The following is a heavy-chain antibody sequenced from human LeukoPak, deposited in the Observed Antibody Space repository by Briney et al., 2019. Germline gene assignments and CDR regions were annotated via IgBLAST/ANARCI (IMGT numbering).Heavy chain of an antibody. D-gene: IGHD4-23*01. V-gene: IGHV1-2*06. J-gene: IGHJ5*02. CDR1: GYTFTSYY. CDR3: ARARMVVTRGFGP. Sequence: ASVKVSCKASGYTFTSYYMHWVRQAPGQGLEWMGRINPNSGGTNYAQKFQGRVTMTRDTSISTAYMELSRLRSDDTAVYYCARARMVVTRGFGPWGQGTLVTVSS. CDR2: INPNSGGT.